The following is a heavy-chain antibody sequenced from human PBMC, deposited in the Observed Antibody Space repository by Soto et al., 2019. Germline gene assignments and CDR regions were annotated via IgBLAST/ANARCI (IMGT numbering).Heavy chain of an antibody. J-gene: IGHJ4*02. CDR2: IYPGDSDT. Sequence: GESLKISCKGSGYSFTSYWIGWVRQMPGKGLEWMWIIYPGDSDTRYSPSFQGQVTFSAARSISTAYLQWSSLKASDTAMYYCARRDSYGYYFDYWGQGTLVTVSS. CDR1: GYSFTSYW. CDR3: ARRDSYGYYFDY. D-gene: IGHD3-16*01. V-gene: IGHV5-51*01.